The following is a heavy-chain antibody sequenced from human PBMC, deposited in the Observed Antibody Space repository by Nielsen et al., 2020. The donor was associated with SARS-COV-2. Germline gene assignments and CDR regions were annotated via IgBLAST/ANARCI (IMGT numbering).Heavy chain of an antibody. V-gene: IGHV1-2*02. CDR1: GYTFTGYY. CDR2: VNPNSGGT. CDR3: ARFTRYGGWFDP. J-gene: IGHJ5*02. D-gene: IGHD3-10*01. Sequence: ASVKVSCKASGYTFTGYYMHWVRQAPGQGLEWMGWVNPNSGGTNYAQKFQGRVTMIRDTSISTAYMELSRLRSDDTAVYYCARFTRYGGWFDPWGQGTLVTVSS.